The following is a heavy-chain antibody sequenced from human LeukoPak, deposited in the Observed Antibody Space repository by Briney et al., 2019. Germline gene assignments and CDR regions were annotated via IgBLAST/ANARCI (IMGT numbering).Heavy chain of an antibody. J-gene: IGHJ4*02. CDR3: ARRPGVVGALFW. V-gene: IGHV4-34*01. CDR2: INHSGST. D-gene: IGHD1-26*01. Sequence: ETLSLTCAVYGGSFRGYYWSWIRQPPGKGLEWIGEINHSGSTNYNPSLKSRVTISVDTSKNQFSLKLSPVTAADTAVYYCARRPGVVGALFWWGQGTLVTASS. CDR1: GGSFRGYY.